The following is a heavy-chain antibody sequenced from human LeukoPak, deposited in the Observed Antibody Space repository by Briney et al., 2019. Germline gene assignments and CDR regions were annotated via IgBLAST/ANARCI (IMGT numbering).Heavy chain of an antibody. CDR3: AKKPRTTLYYYYMDV. V-gene: IGHV3-53*01. CDR1: GFTVSSNY. D-gene: IGHD4-11*01. Sequence: QTGGSLRLSCAASGFTVSSNYMSWVRQAPGKGLEWVSVIYSGGSTYYADSVKGRFTISRDNSKNTLYLQMNSLRAEDTAVYYCAKKPRTTLYYYYMDVWGKGTTVTISS. CDR2: IYSGGST. J-gene: IGHJ6*03.